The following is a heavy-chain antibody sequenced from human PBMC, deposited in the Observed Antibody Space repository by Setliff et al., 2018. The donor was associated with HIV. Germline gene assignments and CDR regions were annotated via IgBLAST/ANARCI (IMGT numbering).Heavy chain of an antibody. CDR2: ISYDGSHI. J-gene: IGHJ6*03. V-gene: IGHV3-30*01. Sequence: GGSLRLSCAASGFTYSNYAMHWVRQAPGKGLEWMAVISYDGSHISYADSVKGRFTISRDNSKNTLYLQRNSLRTEDTAVYYCARDQIVDYNFWSGYYTGEFPVQDYYMDVWGKGTTVTVSS. CDR3: ARDQIVDYNFWSGYYTGEFPVQDYYMDV. CDR1: GFTYSNYA. D-gene: IGHD3-3*01.